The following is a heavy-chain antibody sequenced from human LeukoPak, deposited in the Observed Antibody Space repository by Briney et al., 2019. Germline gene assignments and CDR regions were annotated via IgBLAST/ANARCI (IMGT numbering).Heavy chain of an antibody. Sequence: GGSLRLSCAASGFTVSSNYMSWVRQAPGKGLEWVSVIYSGGSTYYADSVKGRFTISRDNSKNTLYLQMNSPRAEDTAVYYCAKYYGDYGYYFDYWGQGTLVTVSS. V-gene: IGHV3-53*01. CDR1: GFTVSSNY. D-gene: IGHD4-17*01. CDR3: AKYYGDYGYYFDY. J-gene: IGHJ4*02. CDR2: IYSGGST.